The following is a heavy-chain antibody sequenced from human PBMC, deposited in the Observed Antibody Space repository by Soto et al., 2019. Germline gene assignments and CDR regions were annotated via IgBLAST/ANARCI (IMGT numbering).Heavy chain of an antibody. CDR1: GFSFGGHV. J-gene: IGHJ6*03. CDR2: IFHDSNTI. D-gene: IGHD3-10*01. V-gene: IGHV3-9*01. Sequence: EVQLVESGGGLIQPGGSLRLSCAASGFSFGGHVMHWVRQRPGKGLEWVSGIFHDSNTIGYADSVKGRFAVSRDNARNTLYLQMNSLTVDATAFYFCGTDLSAGGLDVWGKGTSVTVS. CDR3: GTDLSAGGLDV.